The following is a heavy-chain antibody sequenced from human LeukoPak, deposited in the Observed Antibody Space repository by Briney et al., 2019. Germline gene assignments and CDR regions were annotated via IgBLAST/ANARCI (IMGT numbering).Heavy chain of an antibody. CDR2: ISSSSSYI. D-gene: IGHD5-18*01. CDR3: ANSETVDTAIFGY. Sequence: GGSLRLSCAASGFTFSSYSINWVRQAPGKGLEWVSFISSSSSYIYYADSVKGRFTISRDNSKNTLYLQMNSLRAEDTAVYYCANSETVDTAIFGYWGQGTLVTVSS. V-gene: IGHV3-21*04. CDR1: GFTFSSYS. J-gene: IGHJ4*02.